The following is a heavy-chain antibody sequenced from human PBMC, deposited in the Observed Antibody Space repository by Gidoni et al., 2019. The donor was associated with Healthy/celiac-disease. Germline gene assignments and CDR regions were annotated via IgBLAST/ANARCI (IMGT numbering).Heavy chain of an antibody. CDR3: ARPYYDFWSGYYTGNWFDP. D-gene: IGHD3-3*01. V-gene: IGHV4-34*01. Sequence: QVQLQQWGAGLLKPSETLSLTCAVYGGSFSGYYWSWIRQPPGKGLEWIGEINHSGSTNYNPSLKSRVTISVDTSKNQFSLKLSSVTAADTAVYYCARPYYDFWSGYYTGNWFDPWGQGTLVTVSS. J-gene: IGHJ5*02. CDR1: GGSFSGYY. CDR2: INHSGST.